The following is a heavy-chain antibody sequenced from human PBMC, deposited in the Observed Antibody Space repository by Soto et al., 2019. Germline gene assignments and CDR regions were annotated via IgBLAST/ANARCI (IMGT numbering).Heavy chain of an antibody. D-gene: IGHD3-22*01. Sequence: GESLKISCKGSGYSFAGYWINWVRQKPGKGLEWMGRIDPSDSQTEYSTSFRGHVTISVTKSITTVFLQWSSLRASDTAMYYCARQIYDSDTGPNFQYYFDSWGQGTPVTVSS. V-gene: IGHV5-10-1*01. CDR3: ARQIYDSDTGPNFQYYFDS. CDR2: IDPSDSQT. CDR1: GYSFAGYW. J-gene: IGHJ4*02.